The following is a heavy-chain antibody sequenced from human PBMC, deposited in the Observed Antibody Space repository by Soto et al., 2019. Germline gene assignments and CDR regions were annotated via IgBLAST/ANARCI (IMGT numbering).Heavy chain of an antibody. V-gene: IGHV4-61*01. Sequence: PSETLSLTCAVSGYSISSGYYWSWIRLPPGKGLEWIGYVYDSGSTTYNPSLKSRVTISVDTSKNQFSLKLSSVTSADTAMYYCARAKVVAYRYDTSGYYTTFDFWGPGALVTVSS. J-gene: IGHJ4*02. CDR2: VYDSGST. CDR1: GYSISSGYY. CDR3: ARAKVVAYRYDTSGYYTTFDF. D-gene: IGHD3-22*01.